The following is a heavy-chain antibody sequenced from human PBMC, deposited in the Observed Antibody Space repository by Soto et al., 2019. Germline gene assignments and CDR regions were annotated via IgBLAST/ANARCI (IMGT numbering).Heavy chain of an antibody. Sequence: PGGSLRLSCAASGFTFSDYYMSWIRQAPGKGLEWVSYISSSGSTIYYADSVKGRFTISRDNAKNSLYLQMNSLRAEDTAVYYCASHGSGSFYFYYFDYWGQGTLVTVSS. V-gene: IGHV3-11*01. J-gene: IGHJ4*02. CDR3: ASHGSGSFYFYYFDY. CDR1: GFTFSDYY. CDR2: ISSSGSTI. D-gene: IGHD3-10*01.